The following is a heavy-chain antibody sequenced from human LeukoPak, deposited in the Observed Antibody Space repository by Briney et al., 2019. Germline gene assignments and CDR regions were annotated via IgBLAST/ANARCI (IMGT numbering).Heavy chain of an antibody. D-gene: IGHD6-19*01. CDR3: ARTNAVADYYFDY. J-gene: IGHJ4*02. CDR1: GGSINSNNW. Sequence: PSETLSLTCAVSGGSINSNNWWSWVRQPPGKGLEWIGEIYHSGSTNYNPSLKSRVTISVDKSKNQFSLKLSSVTAADTAVYYCARTNAVADYYFDYWGQGTLVTVSS. CDR2: IYHSGST. V-gene: IGHV4-4*02.